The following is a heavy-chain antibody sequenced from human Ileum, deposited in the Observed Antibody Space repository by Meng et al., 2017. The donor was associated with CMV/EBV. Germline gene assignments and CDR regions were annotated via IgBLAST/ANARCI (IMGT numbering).Heavy chain of an antibody. D-gene: IGHD7-27*01. Sequence: SASGGSFSIYTFTWVRQAPGQGLEWIGEIIPFFGASTYAQKLQGRVTFTTDESTATVDMELSSLTSEDTAVYYCARMGGVTNWGFVYWGQGALVTVSS. J-gene: IGHJ4*02. CDR2: IIPFFGAS. V-gene: IGHV1-69*05. CDR1: GGSFSIYT. CDR3: ARMGGVTNWGFVY.